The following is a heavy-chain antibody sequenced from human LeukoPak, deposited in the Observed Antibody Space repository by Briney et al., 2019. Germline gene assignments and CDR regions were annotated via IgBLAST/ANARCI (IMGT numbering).Heavy chain of an antibody. CDR1: GFTFSSYA. D-gene: IGHD3-9*01. CDR2: ISGSGGST. V-gene: IGHV3-23*01. J-gene: IGHJ5*02. CDR3: AKTYDILTGYYNVRWFDP. Sequence: PGGSLRLSCAASGFTFSSYAMSWVRQAPGKGLEWVSAISGSGGSTYYADSVKGRFTISRDNSKNTLYLQMNSLRAKDTAVYYCAKTYDILTGYYNVRWFDPWGQGTLVTVSS.